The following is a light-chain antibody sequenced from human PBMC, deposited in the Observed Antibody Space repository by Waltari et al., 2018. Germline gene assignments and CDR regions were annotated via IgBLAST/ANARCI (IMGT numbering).Light chain of an antibody. CDR1: QSINRA. CDR2: GAS. CDR3: QHYVRLPAT. Sequence: IVLTQSPGTLSLSPGERVTLSCRASQSINRALAWYQQKPGQAPRRLIYGASIRATGIPDRVSGSGSGTDFTLTISSLEPEDFAVYFCQHYVRLPATFGQGTKVEIK. J-gene: IGKJ1*01. V-gene: IGKV3-20*01.